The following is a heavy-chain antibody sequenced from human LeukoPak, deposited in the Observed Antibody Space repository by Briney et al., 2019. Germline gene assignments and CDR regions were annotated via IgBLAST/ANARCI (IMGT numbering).Heavy chain of an antibody. D-gene: IGHD3-16*01. V-gene: IGHV4-59*01. J-gene: IGHJ4*02. CDR3: ARDPLGGGLDY. CDR1: GGSISSYY. CDR2: IYYSGST. Sequence: PSETLSLTCTVSGGSISSYYWSWIRQPPGKGLEWIGYIYYSGSTNYNPSLKSRVTISVDTSKSQFSLKLSSVTAADTAVYYCARDPLGGGLDYWGQGTLVTVSS.